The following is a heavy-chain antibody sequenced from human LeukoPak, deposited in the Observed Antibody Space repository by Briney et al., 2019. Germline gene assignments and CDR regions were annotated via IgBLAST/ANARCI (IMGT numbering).Heavy chain of an antibody. J-gene: IGHJ6*02. V-gene: IGHV4-4*07. D-gene: IGHD3-10*01. CDR2: IYTSVST. CDR3: AREWLRNYYGSGSRYYYYGMDV. Sequence: PSETLSLTCTVSGGSISSYYWSWIRQPAGKGLEWIGRIYTSVSTNYNPSLKSRVTMSVDTSKNQFSLKLSSVTAADTAVYYCAREWLRNYYGSGSRYYYYGMDVWGQGTTVTVSS. CDR1: GGSISSYY.